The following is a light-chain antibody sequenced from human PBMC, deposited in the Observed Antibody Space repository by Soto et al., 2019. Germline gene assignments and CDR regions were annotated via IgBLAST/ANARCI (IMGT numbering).Light chain of an antibody. J-gene: IGLJ3*02. CDR2: DVS. CDR3: CSHAGSYTWV. V-gene: IGLV2-11*01. Sequence: QSALTQPRSVSGSPGQSVTISCTGTSSDVGGYNYVSWYQQHPGKAPKLMIYDVSKRPSGVPDRFSGSKSANTASLTISGLQAEDEADYYCCSHAGSYTWVFGGGTQLTVL. CDR1: SSDVGGYNY.